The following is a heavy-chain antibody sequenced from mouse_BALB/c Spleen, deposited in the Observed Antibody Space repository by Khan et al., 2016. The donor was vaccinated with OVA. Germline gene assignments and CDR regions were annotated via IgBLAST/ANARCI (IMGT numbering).Heavy chain of an antibody. CDR3: ARKNGSDFDY. J-gene: IGHJ2*01. CDR2: INPHIGET. D-gene: IGHD1-1*01. Sequence: VQLKQSGPELVKPGASVKISCKASGYSFTGYFMIWVMQSHGKSLEWIGRINPHIGETLYNQKFKGKATLTVDESSRTVHMELRSLASEDSAVYYCARKNGSDFDYWGQGTTLTVSS. V-gene: IGHV1-20*02. CDR1: GYSFTGYF.